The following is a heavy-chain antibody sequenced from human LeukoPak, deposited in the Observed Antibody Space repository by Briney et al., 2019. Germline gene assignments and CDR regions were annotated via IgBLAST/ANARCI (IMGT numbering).Heavy chain of an antibody. CDR2: IIPIFGTA. J-gene: IGHJ5*02. V-gene: IGHV1-69*01. CDR3: AREELSGYYYGNWFDP. Sequence: GASVKVSCKASGGTFSSYAISWVRQAPGQGLEWMGGIIPIFGTANYAQKFQGRVTITADESTSTAYMELSSLRSEDTAVYYCAREELSGYYYGNWFDPWGQGILVTVSS. CDR1: GGTFSSYA. D-gene: IGHD3-22*01.